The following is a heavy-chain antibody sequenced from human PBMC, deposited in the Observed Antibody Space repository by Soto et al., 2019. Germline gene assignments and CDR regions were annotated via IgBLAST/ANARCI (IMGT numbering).Heavy chain of an antibody. Sequence: GECLKISCKGSGYNFAGCWIAWVRQMPGKGLELMGIIYPSDSDTRYRPSFQGQVTISADKSISSAYLQWSSLRASDTAMYYCARGGVSTRTFDYWGQGTLVTVSS. J-gene: IGHJ4*02. CDR1: GYNFAGCW. V-gene: IGHV5-51*01. CDR2: IYPSDSDT. D-gene: IGHD3-3*01. CDR3: ARGGVSTRTFDY.